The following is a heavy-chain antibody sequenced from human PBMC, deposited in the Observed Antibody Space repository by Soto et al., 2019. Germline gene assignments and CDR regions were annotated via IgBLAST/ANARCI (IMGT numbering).Heavy chain of an antibody. CDR1: GYTFTSYG. CDR2: ISVYNGNT. J-gene: IGHJ5*02. CDR3: ARVVGALGHWFDP. V-gene: IGHV1-18*01. Sequence: QVQLVQSGAEVKKPGASVKVSCKASGYTFTSYGISWVRQAPGQGREWRGRISVYNGNTNYAQKLQRRVTMTPDTSTSTAYMELRSLRSHATAVYYCARVVGALGHWFDPWGQGTLVTVSS. D-gene: IGHD1-26*01.